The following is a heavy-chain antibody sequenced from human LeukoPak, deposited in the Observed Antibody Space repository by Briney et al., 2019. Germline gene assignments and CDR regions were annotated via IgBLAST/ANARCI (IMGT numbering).Heavy chain of an antibody. CDR2: ISGSYSYI. CDR3: TRDHSGSYWTGFDY. V-gene: IGHV3-21*01. D-gene: IGHD1-26*01. Sequence: GGSLRLSFAASGFTFSNYYLNWVRQAPGKGLEWVSSISGSYSYIYCADSVKGRFTISRDSAKNSLYLQMNSLRAENTAVYFCTRDHSGSYWTGFDYWGQGILVTVSS. CDR1: GFTFSNYY. J-gene: IGHJ4*02.